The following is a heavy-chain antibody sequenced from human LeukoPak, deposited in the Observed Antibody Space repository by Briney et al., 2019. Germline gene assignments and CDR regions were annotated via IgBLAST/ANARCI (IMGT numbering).Heavy chain of an antibody. D-gene: IGHD4-23*01. J-gene: IGHJ4*02. Sequence: PGGSLRLSCAASGFTFSSYSMNWVRQAPGKGLEWVSSISSSSSYIYYADSVKGRFTISRDNAKNSLYLQMNSLRAEDTAVYYCARDPGGWRWYPTTLDYWGQGTLVTVSS. V-gene: IGHV3-21*01. CDR3: ARDPGGWRWYPTTLDY. CDR1: GFTFSSYS. CDR2: ISSSSSYI.